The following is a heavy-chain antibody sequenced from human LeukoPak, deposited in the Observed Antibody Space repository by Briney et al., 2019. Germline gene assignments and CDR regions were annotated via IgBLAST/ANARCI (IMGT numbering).Heavy chain of an antibody. Sequence: GASVKVSCKASVYTFTGYYMHWVRQAPGQGLEWMGWINPNSGGTNYAQKFQGRVTMTRDTSIRTAYMELSRLRSDDTAVYYCARAGLGYCSGGSCYLNWFDPWGQGSLVTVCS. CDR1: VYTFTGYY. D-gene: IGHD2-15*01. V-gene: IGHV1-2*02. CDR2: INPNSGGT. J-gene: IGHJ5*02. CDR3: ARAGLGYCSGGSCYLNWFDP.